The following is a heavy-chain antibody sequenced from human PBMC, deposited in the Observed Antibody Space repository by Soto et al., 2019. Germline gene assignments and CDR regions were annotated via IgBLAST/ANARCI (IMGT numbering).Heavy chain of an antibody. CDR3: ANQLRGSGWYRLDS. Sequence: GGSLRLSCTASEFSLSSSDMHWVRRAPGKGLEWLAVSSFDGTQQFYGDSVKGRFTVSRDNSNNTLYLEMNSLRTEDTAVYYCANQLRGSGWYRLDSWGQGTPVTVSS. J-gene: IGHJ4*02. V-gene: IGHV3-30*18. D-gene: IGHD6-19*01. CDR2: SSFDGTQQ. CDR1: EFSLSSSD.